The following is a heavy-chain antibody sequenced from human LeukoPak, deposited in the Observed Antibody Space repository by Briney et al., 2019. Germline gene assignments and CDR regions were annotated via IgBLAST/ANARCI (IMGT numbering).Heavy chain of an antibody. CDR1: GFTFTSFW. CDR3: ARSYSSGS. J-gene: IGHJ5*02. Sequence: GGSLRLSCATSGFTFTSFWMSWVRQAPGKGLEWVANINQDGTDQYYGDSVKGRFIISRDNARDSVHLQMNSLRVEDTAVYYCARSYSSGSWGQGTLVTVSS. V-gene: IGHV3-7*01. D-gene: IGHD3-22*01. CDR2: INQDGTDQ.